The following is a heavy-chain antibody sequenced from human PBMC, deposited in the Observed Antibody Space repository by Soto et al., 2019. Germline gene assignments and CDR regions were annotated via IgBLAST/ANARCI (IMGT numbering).Heavy chain of an antibody. J-gene: IGHJ6*02. CDR3: ARYSNNWFQTKGMDV. V-gene: IGHV4-4*07. Sequence: SETLSLTCTVSVDSITTYYWSWIRQPAGKGLEWIGRIDASGNTNYNPSLNSRVTMSIDTSKKQFSLKLTSVTAADTALYYRARYSNNWFQTKGMDVWGQGTTVTVSS. D-gene: IGHD6-13*01. CDR1: VDSITTYY. CDR2: IDASGNT.